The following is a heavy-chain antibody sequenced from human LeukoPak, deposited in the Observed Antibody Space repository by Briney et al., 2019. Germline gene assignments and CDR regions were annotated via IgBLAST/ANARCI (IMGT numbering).Heavy chain of an antibody. CDR3: ARAPSSGYSYNWFDP. CDR2: IYHSGST. Sequence: SETLSLTCTVSGYSISSGYYWGWIRQPPGKGLEWIGSIYHSGSTYYNPSLKSRVTISVDTSKNQFSLKLSSVTAADTAVYYCARAPSSGYSYNWFDPWGQGTLVTVSS. CDR1: GYSISSGYY. J-gene: IGHJ5*02. D-gene: IGHD3-22*01. V-gene: IGHV4-38-2*02.